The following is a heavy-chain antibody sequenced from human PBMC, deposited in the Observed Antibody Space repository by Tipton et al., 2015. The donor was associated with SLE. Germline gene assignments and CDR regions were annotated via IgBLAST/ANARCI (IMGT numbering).Heavy chain of an antibody. CDR2: IFNTGTT. Sequence: GLVKPSETLSLTCTVSGDSVSSTNYYWAWIRQPPGKGLEWVGTIFNTGTTYYNSSLKSRVAISADTSKNQFSLTLMSVTGADTAAYFCARARSDDTFWTDYFYFFYYMDVWGKGTTVTVSS. CDR1: GDSVSSTNYY. J-gene: IGHJ6*03. D-gene: IGHD3/OR15-3a*01. V-gene: IGHV4-39*07. CDR3: ARARSDDTFWTDYFYFFYYMDV.